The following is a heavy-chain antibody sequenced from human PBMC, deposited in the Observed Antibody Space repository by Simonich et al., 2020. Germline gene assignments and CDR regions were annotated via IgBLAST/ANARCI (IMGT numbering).Heavy chain of an antibody. Sequence: ELQLLASGGGLVQPGGSLRLSCAASGFTCSSYWMHWVRQALWKGLEVVKRINNDGSSTSYADSVEGRFTISRDTAKNTLYLQMNSLRAEDTAVYYCARNRLDYWGQGNLVTVSS. CDR1: GFTCSSYW. CDR2: INNDGSST. CDR3: ARNRLDY. V-gene: IGHV3-74*01. J-gene: IGHJ4*02.